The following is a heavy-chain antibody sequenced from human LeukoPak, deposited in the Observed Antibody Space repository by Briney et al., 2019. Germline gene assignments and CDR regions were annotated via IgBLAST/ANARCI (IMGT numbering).Heavy chain of an antibody. Sequence: GGSLRLSCAASGFTFSDYYMSWIRQAPGKGLEWVSYISSSGSTIYYADSVKGRFTISRDNSKNTLYLQMNSLRAEDTAVYYCAKVRGVVPAAPYDYWGQGTLVTVSS. V-gene: IGHV3-11*01. CDR2: ISSSGSTI. CDR1: GFTFSDYY. D-gene: IGHD2-2*01. J-gene: IGHJ4*02. CDR3: AKVRGVVPAAPYDY.